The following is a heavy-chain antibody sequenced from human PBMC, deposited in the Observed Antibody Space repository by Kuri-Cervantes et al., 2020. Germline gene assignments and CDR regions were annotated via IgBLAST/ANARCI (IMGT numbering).Heavy chain of an antibody. CDR2: MNPKSGNT. Sequence: ASVKVSCKASGDIFTSIEINWVRQATGQGLEWMAWMNPKSGNTGYAQKLQGRVTMTRNTSISTAYMELSSLRSEDTAVYYCARGGGRDLEWLLRNYYYYYYRDVWGKGTTVTVSS. CDR1: GDIFTSIE. J-gene: IGHJ6*03. CDR3: ARGGGRDLEWLLRNYYYYYYRDV. D-gene: IGHD3-3*01. V-gene: IGHV1-8*01.